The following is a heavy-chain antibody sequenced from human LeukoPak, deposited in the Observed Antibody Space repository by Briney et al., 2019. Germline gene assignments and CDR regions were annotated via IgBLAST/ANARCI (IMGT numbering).Heavy chain of an antibody. Sequence: GGSLRLSCAASGFPFSSHAMSWVRQPPGKGLEWVSAISNGKTYYADSVRGHFTISRDDSKNTVYLQMNSLRDEDTALYYCVREAGYCASVCLKSNWFDPWGQGTLVTVSS. J-gene: IGHJ5*02. CDR3: VREAGYCASVCLKSNWFDP. CDR1: GFPFSSHA. V-gene: IGHV3-23*01. D-gene: IGHD2-21*02. CDR2: ISNGKT.